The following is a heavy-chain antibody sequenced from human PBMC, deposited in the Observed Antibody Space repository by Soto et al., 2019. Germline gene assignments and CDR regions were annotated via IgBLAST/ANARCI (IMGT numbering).Heavy chain of an antibody. CDR1: GGSFSGYY. CDR2: INHSGST. V-gene: IGHV4-34*01. Sequence: QVQLQQWGAGLLEPSETLSLTCAVYGGSFSGYYWSWIRQPPGKGLEWIGEINHSGSTNYNPSLGSRVTISVATSKNQFSLKLSSVTAADTAVYYCARGFKDGGLWYFDLWGRGTLVTVSS. J-gene: IGHJ2*01. D-gene: IGHD2-15*01. CDR3: ARGFKDGGLWYFDL.